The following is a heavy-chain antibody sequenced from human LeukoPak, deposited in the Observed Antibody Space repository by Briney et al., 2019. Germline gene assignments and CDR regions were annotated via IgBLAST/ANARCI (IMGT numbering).Heavy chain of an antibody. Sequence: SGPTLVKPTRTLTLTCTLSGFSISTPGVGVDCIRQPPGQPLAWLALVYWDDDKRYSPSLRNRLTIIKDSSRNQVVLTMTNMDPVDTATYYCAYNPVNGYSLDYWGQGVLVAVSS. CDR1: GFSISTPGVG. D-gene: IGHD5-18*01. V-gene: IGHV2-5*02. CDR2: VYWDDDK. CDR3: AYNPVNGYSLDY. J-gene: IGHJ4*02.